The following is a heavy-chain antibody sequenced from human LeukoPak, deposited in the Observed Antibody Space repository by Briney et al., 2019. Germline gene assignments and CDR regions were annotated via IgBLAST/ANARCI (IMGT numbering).Heavy chain of an antibody. D-gene: IGHD3-16*02. CDR1: GFTFSSYG. CDR2: IRYDGSNK. J-gene: IGHJ4*02. V-gene: IGHV3-30*02. Sequence: GGSLRLSCAASGFTFSSYGMHWVRQAPGKGLEWVAFIRYDGSNKYYADSVKGRFTISRDNSKNTLYLQMNSLRAEDTAVYYCTTALTFGGVIVPAYWGQGTLVTVSS. CDR3: TTALTFGGVIVPAY.